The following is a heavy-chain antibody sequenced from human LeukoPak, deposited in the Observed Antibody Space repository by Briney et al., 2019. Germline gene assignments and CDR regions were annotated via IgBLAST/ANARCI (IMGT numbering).Heavy chain of an antibody. D-gene: IGHD4-17*01. CDR1: GFAFSSRDW. Sequence: GSLRLSCVASGFAFSSRDWMTWVRQAPGKGLEWVANIKQDGSEKNYVDSVKGRFTISRDNAKNSLYLQMNSLRAEDTAVYYCARETTVIYYYYYYMDVWGKGTTVTVSS. CDR3: ARETTVIYYYYYYMDV. J-gene: IGHJ6*03. V-gene: IGHV3-7*01. CDR2: IKQDGSEK.